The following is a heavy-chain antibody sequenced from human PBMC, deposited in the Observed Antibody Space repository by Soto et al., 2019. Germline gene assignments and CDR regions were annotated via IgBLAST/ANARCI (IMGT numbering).Heavy chain of an antibody. CDR1: GFTFSSYW. Sequence: GGSLRLSCAASGFTFSSYWMHWVRQAPGKGLGWVSRINSDGSSTSYADSVKGRFTISRDNAKNTLYLQMNSLRAEDTAVYYCAREEVTQAVAGWGTRDYYHYGMDVWGQGTTVTVSS. J-gene: IGHJ6*02. V-gene: IGHV3-74*01. D-gene: IGHD6-19*01. CDR2: INSDGSST. CDR3: AREEVTQAVAGWGTRDYYHYGMDV.